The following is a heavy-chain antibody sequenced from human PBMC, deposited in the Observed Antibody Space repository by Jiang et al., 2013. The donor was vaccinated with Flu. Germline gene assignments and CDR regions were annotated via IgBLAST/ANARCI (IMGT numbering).Heavy chain of an antibody. J-gene: IGHJ6*02. Sequence: GSGLVKPSETLSLTCTVSGGSISSYYWSWIRQPPGKGLEWIGYIYYSGSTNYNPSLKSRVTISVDTSKNQFSLKLSSVTAADTAVYYCARDTPTYYDFWSGYSGVMDVWGQGTTGHRLL. CDR1: GGSISSYY. CDR2: IYYSGST. CDR3: ARDTPTYYDFWSGYSGVMDV. V-gene: IGHV4-59*01. D-gene: IGHD3-3*01.